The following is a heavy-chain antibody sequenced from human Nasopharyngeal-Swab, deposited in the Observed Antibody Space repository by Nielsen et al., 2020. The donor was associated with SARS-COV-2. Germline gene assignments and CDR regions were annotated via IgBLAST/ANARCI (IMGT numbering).Heavy chain of an antibody. CDR2: ISASGTTI. J-gene: IGHJ4*02. V-gene: IGHV3-48*03. D-gene: IGHD6-13*01. CDR1: GFTSSSYE. Sequence: GGSLRLSCAASGFTSSSYEMNWVRQAPGKGLEWVSYISASGTTIYYADSVRGRFTIPRDNAKNSLFLQMHSLRAEDTAFYYCATSSSWPPYFDYWGQGTLVTVSS. CDR3: ATSSSWPPYFDY.